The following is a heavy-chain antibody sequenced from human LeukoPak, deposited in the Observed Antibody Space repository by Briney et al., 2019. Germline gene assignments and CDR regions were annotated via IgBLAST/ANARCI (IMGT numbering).Heavy chain of an antibody. D-gene: IGHD2-2*01. CDR2: INQSGST. CDR3: TRGYAAARQRLPYPYY. CDR1: GGSFSGYY. Sequence: PSETLSLTCAVYGGSFSGYYWSWIHQPPGKGLEWIGEINQSGSTNYNPSLKSRVTISVDTSKNQFALKLSSVTAADTAVYYCTRGYAAARQRLPYPYYWGQGTLVTVSS. V-gene: IGHV4-34*01. J-gene: IGHJ4*02.